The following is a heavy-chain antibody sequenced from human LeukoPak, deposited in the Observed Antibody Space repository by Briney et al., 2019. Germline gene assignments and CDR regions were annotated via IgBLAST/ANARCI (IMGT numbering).Heavy chain of an antibody. V-gene: IGHV3-23*01. Sequence: GGSLRLSCAASGFTFSSYGMHWVRQAPGKGLEWVSAITGSGGSTYYADSVKGRFTISRDNSKNTVYLQMNSLRVDDTAVYYCANSKVADFHYWGQGTRVTVSS. CDR2: ITGSGGST. CDR3: ANSKVADFHY. D-gene: IGHD6-19*01. CDR1: GFTFSSYG. J-gene: IGHJ4*02.